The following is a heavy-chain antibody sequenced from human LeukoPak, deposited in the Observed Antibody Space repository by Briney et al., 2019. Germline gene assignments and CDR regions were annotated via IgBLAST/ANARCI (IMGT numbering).Heavy chain of an antibody. D-gene: IGHD2-15*01. J-gene: IGHJ4*02. CDR2: IYYSGST. Sequence: SETLSLTCTVSGGSISSYYWSWIRQPPGKGLEWIGYIYYSGSTNYNPSLKSRVTISVDTSKNQFSLKLSSVTAADTAVYYCARRNCSGGSCYFDYWGQGTLVTVSS. CDR1: GGSISSYY. V-gene: IGHV4-59*08. CDR3: ARRNCSGGSCYFDY.